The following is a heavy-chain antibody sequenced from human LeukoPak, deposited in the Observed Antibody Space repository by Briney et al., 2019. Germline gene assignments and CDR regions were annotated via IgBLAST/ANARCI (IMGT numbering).Heavy chain of an antibody. CDR3: ARQTEEGTYYDILTGYSDY. CDR1: GGSISGSSYY. V-gene: IGHV4-39*01. Sequence: SETLSLTCTVSGGSISGSSYYWGWIRQPPGKGLEWIGSIYYSGSTYYNPSLKSRVTISVDTSKNQFSLKLSPVTAADTAVYYCARQTEEGTYYDILTGYSDYWGQGTLVTVSS. J-gene: IGHJ4*02. D-gene: IGHD3-9*01. CDR2: IYYSGST.